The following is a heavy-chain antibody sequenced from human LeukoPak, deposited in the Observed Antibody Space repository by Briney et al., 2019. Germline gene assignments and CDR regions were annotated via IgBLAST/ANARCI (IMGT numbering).Heavy chain of an antibody. CDR1: GGSFSGYY. V-gene: IGHV4-34*01. CDR2: INHSGST. CDR3: ARGRKVVGVVVPAVDAFDI. D-gene: IGHD2-2*01. Sequence: SETLSLTCAVYGGSFSGYYWSWIRQPPGKGLEWIGEINHSGSTNYNPSLKSRVTISVGTSKNQFSLKLSSVTAADTAVYYCARGRKVVGVVVPAVDAFDIWGQGTMVTVSS. J-gene: IGHJ3*02.